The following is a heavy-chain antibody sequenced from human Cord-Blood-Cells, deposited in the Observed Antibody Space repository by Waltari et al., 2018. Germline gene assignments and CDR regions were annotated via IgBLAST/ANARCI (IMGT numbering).Heavy chain of an antibody. CDR3: ARSYPDNYDILTGYYFDY. V-gene: IGHV4-34*01. CDR1: GGSFSGYY. CDR2: INHSGRT. Sequence: QVQLQQWGAGLLKPSETLSLTCAVYGGSFSGYYWSWIRQPPGKGLEWIGEINHSGRTNYHPALKSRVTISVDTSKNQFSLKLSSVTAADTAVYYCARSYPDNYDILTGYYFDYWGQGTLVTVSS. J-gene: IGHJ4*02. D-gene: IGHD3-9*01.